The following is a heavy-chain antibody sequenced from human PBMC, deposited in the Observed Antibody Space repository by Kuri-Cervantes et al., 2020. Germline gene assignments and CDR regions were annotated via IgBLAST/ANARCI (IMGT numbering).Heavy chain of an antibody. V-gene: IGHV1-69*05. CDR1: GGTFSSYA. Sequence: SVKVSCKASGGTFSSYAISWVRQAPGQGLEWMGGIIPTFGTANYAQKFQGRVTITTDESTSTAYMELSSLRSEDTAVYYCASLQAIAAGEDWFDPWGQGTLVTVSS. J-gene: IGHJ5*02. CDR2: IIPTFGTA. CDR3: ASLQAIAAGEDWFDP. D-gene: IGHD6-13*01.